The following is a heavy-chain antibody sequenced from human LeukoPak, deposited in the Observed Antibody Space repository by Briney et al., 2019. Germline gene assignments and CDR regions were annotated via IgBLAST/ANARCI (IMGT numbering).Heavy chain of an antibody. CDR1: GFTFRSYW. V-gene: IGHV3-74*01. CDR2: INSDGSST. Sequence: GGSLRLSCAASGFTFRSYWMHWVRQAPGKGLVWVSRINSDGSSTSYADSVKGRFTISRDNAKNTLYLQMNSLRAEDTAVYYCARAKDGEELDYWGQGTLVTVSS. J-gene: IGHJ4*02. CDR3: ARAKDGEELDY. D-gene: IGHD3-10*01.